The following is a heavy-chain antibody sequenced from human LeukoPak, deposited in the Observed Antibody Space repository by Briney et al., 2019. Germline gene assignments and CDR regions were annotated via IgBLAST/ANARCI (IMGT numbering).Heavy chain of an antibody. Sequence: GGSLRLSCAASGFTFSNAWMSWVRQAPGMGLEWVGRIQSKTGGGSTDYAAPVKGRFTISRDDSKNTLYLQMNSLKTEDTAVYYCTTLVTDAFDIWGQGTMITVSS. J-gene: IGHJ3*02. CDR3: TTLVTDAFDI. CDR2: IQSKTGGGST. V-gene: IGHV3-15*01. D-gene: IGHD2/OR15-2a*01. CDR1: GFTFSNAW.